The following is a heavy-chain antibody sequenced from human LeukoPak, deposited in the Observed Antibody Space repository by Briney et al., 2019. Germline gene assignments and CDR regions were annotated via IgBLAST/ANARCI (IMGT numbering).Heavy chain of an antibody. J-gene: IGHJ4*02. CDR1: GGTFSSYA. Sequence: SVEVSCKASGGTFSSYAISWVRQAPGQGLEWMGGIIPIFGTANYAQKFQGRVTITADESTSTAYMELSSLRSEDTAVYYCARDGGYSYGHSSLYFDYWGQGTLVTVSS. CDR3: ARDGGYSYGHSSLYFDY. CDR2: IIPIFGTA. V-gene: IGHV1-69*13. D-gene: IGHD5-18*01.